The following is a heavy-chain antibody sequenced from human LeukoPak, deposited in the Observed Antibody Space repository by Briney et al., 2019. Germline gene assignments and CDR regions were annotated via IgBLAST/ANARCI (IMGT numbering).Heavy chain of an antibody. V-gene: IGHV1-24*01. D-gene: IGHD3-10*01. CDR2: FDPEDGET. J-gene: IGHJ4*02. Sequence: ASVKVSCKVSGYTLTELSMHWVRQAPGKGLEWMGGFDPEDGETIYAQKLQGRVTMTTDTSTSTAYMELRSLRSDDTAVYYCARDYGSGSYYRFDYWGQGTLVTVSS. CDR1: GYTLTELS. CDR3: ARDYGSGSYYRFDY.